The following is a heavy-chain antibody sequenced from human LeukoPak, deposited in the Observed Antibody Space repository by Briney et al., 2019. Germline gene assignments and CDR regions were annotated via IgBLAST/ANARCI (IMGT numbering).Heavy chain of an antibody. CDR1: GYTFTSYG. V-gene: IGHV1-2*02. D-gene: IGHD6-19*01. CDR2: INPNSGGT. Sequence: ASVTVSCKASGYTFTSYGISWVRQAPGQGLEWMGWINPNSGGTNFAQKFQGRVTMTRDTSISTAYMELSSLRSDDTAVYYCASVYSSGWYFDYWGQGTLVTVSS. CDR3: ASVYSSGWYFDY. J-gene: IGHJ4*02.